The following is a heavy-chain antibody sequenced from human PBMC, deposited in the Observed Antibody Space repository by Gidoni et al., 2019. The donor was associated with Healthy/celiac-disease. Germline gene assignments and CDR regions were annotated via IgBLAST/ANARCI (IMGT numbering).Heavy chain of an antibody. CDR1: GGSISSSNW. J-gene: IGHJ3*02. CDR2: IYHSGST. Sequence: QVQLQESCPGLLKPSCTLSLTCAVSGGSISSSNWCRWVRQPPGKGLEWIGEIYHSGSTNYNPSLKSRVTISVDKSKNQFSLKLSSVTAADTAVYYCARVPYGEDRDAFDIWGQGTMVTVSS. D-gene: IGHD4-17*01. V-gene: IGHV4-4*02. CDR3: ARVPYGEDRDAFDI.